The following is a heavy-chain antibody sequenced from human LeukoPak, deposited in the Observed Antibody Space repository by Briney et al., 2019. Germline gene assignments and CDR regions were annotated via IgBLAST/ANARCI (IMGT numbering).Heavy chain of an antibody. Sequence: SETLSLTCTVSGGSISSYYWSWIRQPPGKGLEWIGEINHSGSTNYNPSLKSRVTISVDTSKNQFSLKLSSVTAADTAVYYCARRGLRTVATGNWFDPWGQGTLVTVSS. CDR3: ARRGLRTVATGNWFDP. CDR2: INHSGST. D-gene: IGHD4-23*01. CDR1: GGSISSYY. J-gene: IGHJ5*02. V-gene: IGHV4-34*01.